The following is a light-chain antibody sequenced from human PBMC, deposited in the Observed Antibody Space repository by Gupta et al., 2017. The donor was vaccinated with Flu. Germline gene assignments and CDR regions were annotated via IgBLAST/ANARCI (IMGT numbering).Light chain of an antibody. J-gene: IGLJ3*02. CDR2: AKD. Sequence: SSELTQAPAVSVALGQTVWITCQGDSLRTYYASWYQQKPGQAPVLVIYAKDNRPSGIPDRFSGSSSGNTASLTITGAQAEDEAVYYCKPRDSSGNYWVFGGGTKVTVL. V-gene: IGLV3-19*01. CDR1: SLRTYY. CDR3: KPRDSSGNYWV.